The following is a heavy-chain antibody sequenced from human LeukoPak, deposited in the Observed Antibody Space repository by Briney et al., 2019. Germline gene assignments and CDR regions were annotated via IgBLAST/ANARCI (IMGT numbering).Heavy chain of an antibody. J-gene: IGHJ4*02. D-gene: IGHD6-6*01. CDR3: ARDFSYIAARPDY. V-gene: IGHV3-7*05. CDR1: GFTFSSYW. Sequence: GGSLRLSCAASGFTFSSYWMSWVRQAPGKGLEWVANIKQDGSEKYYVDSVKGRFTISRDNAKNSLYLQMNSLRAEDTAVYYCARDFSYIAARPDYWGQGTLVTVSS. CDR2: IKQDGSEK.